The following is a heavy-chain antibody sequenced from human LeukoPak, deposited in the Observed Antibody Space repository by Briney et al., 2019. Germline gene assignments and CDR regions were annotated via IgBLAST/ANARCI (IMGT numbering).Heavy chain of an antibody. CDR1: GGSFSGYY. J-gene: IGHJ5*02. D-gene: IGHD3-22*01. Sequence: PSETLSLTCAVYGGSFSGYYWSWIRQPPGKGLEWIGEINHSGSTNYNPSLKSRVTISVDTSKNQFSLKLSSVTAADTAVYYCAGIDYYDSSGYYYERGGWFDPWGQGTLVTVSS. V-gene: IGHV4-34*01. CDR2: INHSGST. CDR3: AGIDYYDSSGYYYERGGWFDP.